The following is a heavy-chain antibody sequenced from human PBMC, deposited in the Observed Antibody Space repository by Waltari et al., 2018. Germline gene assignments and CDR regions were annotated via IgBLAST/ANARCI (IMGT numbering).Heavy chain of an antibody. Sequence: QVQLQESGPGLVKPSETLSLTCTVSGGSISSYYWSWIRQPPGKGLEWIGYIYYSGRTNYNPSLKSRVTISVDTSKNQCSRKLSSVTAADTAVYYCARDRFGNDFWSGYWGWFDPWGQGTLVTVSS. CDR1: GGSISSYY. CDR3: ARDRFGNDFWSGYWGWFDP. J-gene: IGHJ5*02. V-gene: IGHV4-59*01. CDR2: IYYSGRT. D-gene: IGHD3-3*01.